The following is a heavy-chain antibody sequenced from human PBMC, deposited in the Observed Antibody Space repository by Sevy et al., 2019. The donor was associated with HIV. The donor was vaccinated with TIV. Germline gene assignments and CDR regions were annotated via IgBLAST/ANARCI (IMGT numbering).Heavy chain of an antibody. D-gene: IGHD6-19*01. Sequence: GGSLRLSCAASGFSFRSYWMTWVRQAPGKGLEWVANINRDESATNYVGSVKGRFTIFRDNAKNLLYLQMNSLRVDYTAVYYCVTDDRPSGWLFDFWGPGTQVTVSS. V-gene: IGHV3-7*01. CDR3: VTDDRPSGWLFDF. CDR2: INRDESAT. CDR1: GFSFRSYW. J-gene: IGHJ4*02.